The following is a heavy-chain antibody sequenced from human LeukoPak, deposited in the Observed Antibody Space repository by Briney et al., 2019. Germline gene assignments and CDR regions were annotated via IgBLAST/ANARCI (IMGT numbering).Heavy chain of an antibody. V-gene: IGHV4-34*01. J-gene: IGHJ6*02. CDR3: ARGPRSNGFSGYYYYGMDV. D-gene: IGHD3-22*01. CDR2: INHSGST. Sequence: KPSETLSLTCAVYGGSFSGYYWSWIRQPPGKGLEWIGEINHSGSTNYNPSLKSRVTISVDTSKNQFSLKLSSVTAADTAVYYCARGPRSNGFSGYYYYGMDVWGQGTTVTFSS. CDR1: GGSFSGYY.